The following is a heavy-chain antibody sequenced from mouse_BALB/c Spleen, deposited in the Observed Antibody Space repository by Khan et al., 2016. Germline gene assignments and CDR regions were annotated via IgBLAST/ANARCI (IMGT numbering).Heavy chain of an antibody. J-gene: IGHJ4*01. CDR2: IFPYNSDT. V-gene: IGHV1S29*02. D-gene: IGHD4-1*01. CDR3: TRGNFWALDY. Sequence: VQPQQSGSELVKSGASVKISCKASGHTVTDYNMPWLKQNHGKSLEWIGYIFPYNSDTGYNQKFKSKATLTVDNSSSVAYMELRSLTSEDSAVFYCTRGNFWALDYGGQGTSVTVSS. CDR1: GHTVTDYN.